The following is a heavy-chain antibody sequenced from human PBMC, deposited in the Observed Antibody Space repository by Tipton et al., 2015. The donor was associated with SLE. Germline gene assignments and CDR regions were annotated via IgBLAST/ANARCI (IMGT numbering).Heavy chain of an antibody. CDR1: GGSISGYY. CDR3: AKDLLGTGTLRD. Sequence: TLSLTCTVSGGSISGYYWSWIRQPPGKGLEWIGEINHSGSTNYNPSLKSRVTISVDTSKNQFSLKLSSVTAADTAVYYCAKDLLGTGTLRDWGQGTLVTVSS. V-gene: IGHV4-34*01. D-gene: IGHD1-1*01. J-gene: IGHJ4*02. CDR2: INHSGST.